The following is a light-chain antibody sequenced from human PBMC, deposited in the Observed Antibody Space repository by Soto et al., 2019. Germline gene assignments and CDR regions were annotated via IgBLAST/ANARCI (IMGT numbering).Light chain of an antibody. Sequence: QSALTQPASVSGSPGQSITISCTGTSSDVGGYNYVSWYQQHPGKAPKLIIYDVSNRPSGVSNRFSGSKSGNTASLTISGLQADDEADYYCSSYTSSTTLKVFGGGTKLTVL. CDR1: SSDVGGYNY. CDR3: SSYTSSTTLKV. CDR2: DVS. J-gene: IGLJ2*01. V-gene: IGLV2-14*01.